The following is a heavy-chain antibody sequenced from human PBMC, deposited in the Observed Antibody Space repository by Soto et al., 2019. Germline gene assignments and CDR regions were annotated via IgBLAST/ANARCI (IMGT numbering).Heavy chain of an antibody. CDR3: ARGIGCGGDCYYFDC. CDR2: IYYSGST. V-gene: IGHV4-31*03. CDR1: GGSISSGGYY. Sequence: QVQLQESGPGLVKPSQTLSLTCTVSGGSISSGGYYWSWIRQHPGKGLEWIGYIYYSGSTYYNPSLKSRVTRSVDTSKNQCSLKLSSVTAADTAVYYCARGIGCGGDCYYFDCWGQGTLVTVSS. D-gene: IGHD2-21*02. J-gene: IGHJ4*02.